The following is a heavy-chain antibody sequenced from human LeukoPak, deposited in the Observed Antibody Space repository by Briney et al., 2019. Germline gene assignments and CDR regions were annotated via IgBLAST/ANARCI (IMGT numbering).Heavy chain of an antibody. CDR1: GYTFTSYA. V-gene: IGHV7-4-1*02. D-gene: IGHD3-16*01. CDR3: ARPMGRYYYYGMDV. CDR2: INTNTGNA. J-gene: IGHJ6*02. Sequence: ASAKVSCKASGYTFTSYAINWVRQAPGQGLEWMGWINTNTGNAAYAQGLTGRSVFSLDTSVSTAYLEISSLKAEDTAVYYCARPMGRYYYYGMDVWGQGTTVTVS.